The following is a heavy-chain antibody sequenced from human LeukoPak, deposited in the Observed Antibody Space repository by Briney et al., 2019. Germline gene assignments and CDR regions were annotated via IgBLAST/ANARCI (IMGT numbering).Heavy chain of an antibody. V-gene: IGHV1-2*06. CDR3: ARDYCSSTSCLFDY. CDR2: INPNSGDT. CDR1: GYTFTGYH. J-gene: IGHJ4*02. Sequence: VSVKVSCKASGYTFTGYHMHWVRQAPGQGLEWMERINPNSGDTNYAQKFQGRVTMTRDTSISTAYMELSRLRSDDTAVYYCARDYCSSTSCLFDYWGQGTLVTVSS. D-gene: IGHD2-2*01.